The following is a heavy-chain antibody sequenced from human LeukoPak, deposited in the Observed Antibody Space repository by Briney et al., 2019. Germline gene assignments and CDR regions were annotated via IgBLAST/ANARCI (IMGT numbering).Heavy chain of an antibody. V-gene: IGHV3-21*01. Sequence: GGSLRLSCAASGFTFSSYSMNWVRQAPGKGLEWVSPISTSSSYIYYADSVKGRFTISRDNAKNSLYLQMKSLRAEDTAVYYCARDRESSSWFDYWGQGTLVTVSS. CDR3: ARDRESSSWFDY. D-gene: IGHD6-13*01. CDR1: GFTFSSYS. CDR2: ISTSSSYI. J-gene: IGHJ4*02.